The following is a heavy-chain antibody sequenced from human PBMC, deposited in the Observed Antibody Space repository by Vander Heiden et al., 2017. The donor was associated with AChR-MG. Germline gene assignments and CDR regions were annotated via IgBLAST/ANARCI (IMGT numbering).Heavy chain of an antibody. CDR1: GFNFSSYA. CDR3: AKELIGYSSSWSFDY. J-gene: IGHJ4*01. CDR2: ISGSGGST. D-gene: IGHD6-13*01. Sequence: EVQLLEPGGGFVQPGGSLRLHCAASGFNFSSYAMSWVRQAPGKGLEWVSVISGSGGSTYYADSVKGRFTISRDNSKNTLYLQMNSLRAEDTAVYYCAKELIGYSSSWSFDYWGHGTLVTVSS. V-gene: IGHV3-23*01.